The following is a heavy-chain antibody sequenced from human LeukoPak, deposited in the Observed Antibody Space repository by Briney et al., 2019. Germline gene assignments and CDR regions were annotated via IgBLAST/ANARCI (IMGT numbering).Heavy chain of an antibody. D-gene: IGHD3-16*01. CDR2: IYTGGSP. Sequence: SETLSLTCTVSDDSIRSYHWSWIRQPPGKGLEWIGYIYTGGSPKYNPSLKSRVTISVDTSKNQFSLRLSSVTAADTAVYYCARHGAPRSFDVWGQGTMVTVSS. CDR1: DDSIRSYH. V-gene: IGHV4-4*09. J-gene: IGHJ3*01. CDR3: ARHGAPRSFDV.